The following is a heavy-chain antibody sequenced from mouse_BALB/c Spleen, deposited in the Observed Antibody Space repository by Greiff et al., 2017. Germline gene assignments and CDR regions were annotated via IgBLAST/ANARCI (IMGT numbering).Heavy chain of an antibody. CDR2: ISSGGST. D-gene: IGHD1-1*01. Sequence: EVKVVESGGGLVKPGGSLKLSCAASGFTFSSYAMSWVRQTPEKRLEWVASISSGGSTYYPDSVKGRFTISRDNARNILYLQMSSLRSEDTAMYYCASGSSSWFAYWGQGTLVTVSA. CDR3: ASGSSSWFAY. J-gene: IGHJ3*01. CDR1: GFTFSSYA. V-gene: IGHV5-6-5*01.